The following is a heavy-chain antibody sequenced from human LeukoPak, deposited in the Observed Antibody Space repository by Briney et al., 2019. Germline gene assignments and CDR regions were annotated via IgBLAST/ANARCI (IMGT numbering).Heavy chain of an antibody. Sequence: GASVKVSCKASGYTFTSYGISWVRQAPGQGLERMGWISAYNGNTNYAQKLQGRVTMTTDTSTSTAYMELRSLRSDDTAVYYCARIAYYDFWSGSLAHFDYWGQGTLVTVSS. V-gene: IGHV1-18*01. CDR1: GYTFTSYG. J-gene: IGHJ4*02. CDR2: ISAYNGNT. CDR3: ARIAYYDFWSGSLAHFDY. D-gene: IGHD3-3*01.